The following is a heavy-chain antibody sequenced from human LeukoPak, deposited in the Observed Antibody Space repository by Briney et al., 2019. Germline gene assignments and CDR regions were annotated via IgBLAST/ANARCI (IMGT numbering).Heavy chain of an antibody. CDR3: ARSLLWFEEFDY. CDR1: GFTFSSYW. Sequence: PGGSLRLSCAASGFTFSSYWMTWVRQAPGKGLEWVGIIGYDGANQYYTDSVKGRFTISRDNSKNTLHLQMNSLRGEDTAVYFCARSLLWFEEFDYWGQGTLVTVSS. CDR2: IGYDGANQ. V-gene: IGHV3-30-3*01. D-gene: IGHD3-10*01. J-gene: IGHJ4*02.